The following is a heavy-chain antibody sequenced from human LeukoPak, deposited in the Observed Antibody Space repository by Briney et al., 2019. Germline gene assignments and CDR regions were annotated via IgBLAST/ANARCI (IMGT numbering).Heavy chain of an antibody. Sequence: SETLSLTCTVSGGSISSSSYYWGWIRQPPGKGLEWIGSIYYSGSTYYNPSLKSRVTISVDTSKNQFSLKLSSVTAADTVVYYCARAYHSSWYLNWFDPWGQGTLVTVSS. CDR2: IYYSGST. D-gene: IGHD6-13*01. CDR1: GGSISSSSYY. CDR3: ARAYHSSWYLNWFDP. J-gene: IGHJ5*02. V-gene: IGHV4-39*07.